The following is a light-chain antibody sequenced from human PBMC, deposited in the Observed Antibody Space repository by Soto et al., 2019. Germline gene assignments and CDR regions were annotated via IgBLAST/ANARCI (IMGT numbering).Light chain of an antibody. J-gene: IGLJ2*01. V-gene: IGLV1-44*01. CDR1: SSNIGSNN. CDR2: NNN. CDR3: AAWDDTLHGVV. Sequence: QSVLTQPPSASGTPGQRVTISCSGSSSNIGSNNVNWFQQLPGTAPKHLIYNNNHRPSGVPDRFSGSKSGTSASLAISDLQSEDEADYYCAAWDDTLHGVVFGGGTKLTVL.